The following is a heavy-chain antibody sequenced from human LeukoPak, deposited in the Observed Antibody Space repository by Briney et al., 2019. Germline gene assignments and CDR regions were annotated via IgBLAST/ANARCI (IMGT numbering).Heavy chain of an antibody. D-gene: IGHD2-15*01. CDR3: ARAAYCSGGSCSKTPFYFDY. Sequence: PGGSLRLSCAASGFTFSSYWMSWVRQAPGKGLEWVGNIKQDGSENYYVDSVKGRFTISRDNAKNSLFLQMNSLRAEDTAVYYCARAAYCSGGSCSKTPFYFDYWGQGTLVTVSS. V-gene: IGHV3-7*01. CDR2: IKQDGSEN. J-gene: IGHJ4*02. CDR1: GFTFSSYW.